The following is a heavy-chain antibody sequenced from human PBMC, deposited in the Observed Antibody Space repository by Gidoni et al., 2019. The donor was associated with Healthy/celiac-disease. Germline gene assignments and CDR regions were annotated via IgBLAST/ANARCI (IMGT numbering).Heavy chain of an antibody. D-gene: IGHD3-22*01. CDR2: ISSSGSTR. Sequence: QVQLVESGGGLVKPGGSLRLSCAASGFTFSDYYMSWIRQAPGKGLELVSYISSSGSTRYYADSVKGRSTISRDNAKNSLYLKMNSLRAEDTAVYYCARDLYYDSSGYVGYWGQGTLVTVSS. CDR3: ARDLYYDSSGYVGY. V-gene: IGHV3-11*01. J-gene: IGHJ4*02. CDR1: GFTFSDYY.